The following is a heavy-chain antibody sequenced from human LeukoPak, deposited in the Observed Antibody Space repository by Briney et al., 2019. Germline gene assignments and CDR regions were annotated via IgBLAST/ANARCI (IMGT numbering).Heavy chain of an antibody. CDR3: ARDRYYYDSSGYLFDY. D-gene: IGHD3-22*01. V-gene: IGHV4-61*02. CDR2: IYTSGST. Sequence: SQTLSLTCTVSGGSISSGSYYWSWIRQPAGKGLEWIGRIYTSGSTSYNPSLKSRVTMSVDTSKNQFSLKLSSVTAADTAVYYCARDRYYYDSSGYLFDYWGQGTLVTVSS. J-gene: IGHJ4*02. CDR1: GGSISSGSYY.